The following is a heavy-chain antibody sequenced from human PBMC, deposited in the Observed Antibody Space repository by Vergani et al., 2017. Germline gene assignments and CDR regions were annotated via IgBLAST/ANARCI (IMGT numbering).Heavy chain of an antibody. CDR2: IYWNDDQ. J-gene: IGHJ6*03. CDR3: VDRKADSGTTGCFYPFYYYYYMDV. Sequence: QITLKESGPTLVKPTQTLTLTCTFSGFSPNTRGASVAWIRQPPGKALDWLALIYWNDDQHYSPSLHNRVTINKDTSKNQVVLTMTNMDYVETGTYYCVDRKADSGTTGCFYPFYYYYYMDVWGKGTTVTVS. D-gene: IGHD1-7*01. CDR1: GFSPNTRGAS. V-gene: IGHV2-5*04.